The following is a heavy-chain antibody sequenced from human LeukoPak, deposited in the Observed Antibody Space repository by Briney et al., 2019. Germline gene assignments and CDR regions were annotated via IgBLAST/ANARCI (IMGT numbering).Heavy chain of an antibody. CDR2: IWYHGRNE. D-gene: IGHD1-1*01. Sequence: GRSLRLSCVASGITFRDHGFHWVRQAPGKGLEWVADIWYHGRNEYYADSAKGRFTISRDNSKNTLYLQMNSLRAEDTAVYYCARDSAIGRLAFWGQGTLVTVSS. CDR3: ARDSAIGRLAF. J-gene: IGHJ4*02. CDR1: GITFRDHG. V-gene: IGHV3-33*01.